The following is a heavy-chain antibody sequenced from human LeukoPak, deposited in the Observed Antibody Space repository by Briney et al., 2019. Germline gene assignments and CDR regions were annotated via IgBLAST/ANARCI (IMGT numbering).Heavy chain of an antibody. CDR2: ISWNSGSI. Sequence: QSGGSLRLSCAASGFTFDDYAMHWVRQAPGKGLEWVSGISWNSGSIGYADSVKGRFTISRDKAKNSLYLQMNSLRAEDTALYYCAKDLHYYDSSGYSYWGQGTLVTVSS. J-gene: IGHJ4*02. CDR3: AKDLHYYDSSGYSY. CDR1: GFTFDDYA. D-gene: IGHD3-22*01. V-gene: IGHV3-9*01.